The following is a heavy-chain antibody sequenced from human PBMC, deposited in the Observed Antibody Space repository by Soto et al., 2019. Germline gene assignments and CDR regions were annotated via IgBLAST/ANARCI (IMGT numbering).Heavy chain of an antibody. J-gene: IGHJ4*02. CDR2: INPNSGGP. CDR3: ARSRSVGSYYTFLDY. V-gene: IGHV1-2*04. D-gene: IGHD1-26*01. Sequence: GASVKVSCKASGYIFSGYYMHWVRQAPGQGLEWMGWINPNSGGPNLSRKFQGWVTMTSDTSIGTAYMELSGLKSDDTAVYFCARSRSVGSYYTFLDYWGQGTLVTVSS. CDR1: GYIFSGYY.